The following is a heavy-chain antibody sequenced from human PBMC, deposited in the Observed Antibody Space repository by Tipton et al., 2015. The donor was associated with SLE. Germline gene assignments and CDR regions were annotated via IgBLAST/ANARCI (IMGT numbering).Heavy chain of an antibody. Sequence: TLSLTCTVSGDSINNKYWSWVRQPPGKGLEWIGYIWYTGSTDYNPSLKSRVSIAADTSKKQFSLRLSSVTTADTAVYFCAGELTGYSYWGQGTLATVSS. CDR2: IWYTGST. CDR3: AGELTGYSY. J-gene: IGHJ4*02. D-gene: IGHD3-9*01. V-gene: IGHV4-59*01. CDR1: GDSINNKY.